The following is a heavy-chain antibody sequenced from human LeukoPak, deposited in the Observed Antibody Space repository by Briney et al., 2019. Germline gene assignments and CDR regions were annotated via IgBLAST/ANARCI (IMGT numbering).Heavy chain of an antibody. D-gene: IGHD2-15*01. V-gene: IGHV3-7*01. CDR3: ARHDHYSGGSCVY. CDR2: IKQDGSGK. CDR1: GFTFSSYW. J-gene: IGHJ4*02. Sequence: PGGSLRLSCAASGFTFSSYWMSWVRQAPGKGLEWVANIKQDGSGKYYVDSVKGRFTISRDNAKNSLYLQMNSLRAEDTAVYYCARHDHYSGGSCVYWGQGTLVTVSS.